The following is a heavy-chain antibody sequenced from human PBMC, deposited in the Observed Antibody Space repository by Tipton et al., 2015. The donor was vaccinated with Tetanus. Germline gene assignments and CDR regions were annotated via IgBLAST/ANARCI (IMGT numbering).Heavy chain of an antibody. V-gene: IGHV1-46*01. D-gene: IGHD3-10*01. CDR1: GYTLTSYH. CDR3: ARVYAPMASGGMDV. J-gene: IGHJ6*02. CDR2: INPIGGSP. Sequence: QSGAEVKKPGASVKVSCKASGYTLTSYHMHWVRRAPGQGLEWMGIINPIGGSPSYAQKFQGRITITGVTSTSTVYMELGSLRTGDTAVYYCARVYAPMASGGMDVWGQGTTFTVSS.